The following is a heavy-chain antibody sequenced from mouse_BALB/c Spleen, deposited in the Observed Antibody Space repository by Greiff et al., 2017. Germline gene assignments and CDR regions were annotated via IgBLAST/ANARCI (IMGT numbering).Heavy chain of an antibody. Sequence: DVKLQESGPSLVKPSQTLSLTCSFTGDSITSGYWNWIRKFPGNKLEYMGYISYSGSTYYNPSLKSRISITRDTSKNQYYLELNSVTTEDTATYYCARSYYGNRAWFAYWGQGTLVTVSA. CDR2: ISYSGST. V-gene: IGHV3-8*02. J-gene: IGHJ3*01. CDR1: GDSITSGY. CDR3: ARSYYGNRAWFAY. D-gene: IGHD2-10*01.